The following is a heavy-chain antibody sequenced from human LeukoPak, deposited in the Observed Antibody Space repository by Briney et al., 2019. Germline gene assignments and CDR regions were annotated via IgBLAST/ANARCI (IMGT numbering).Heavy chain of an antibody. CDR1: GDSIFGNRAA. CDR2: TYYRSKWYR. Sequence: SQTLSLTCAIPGDSIFGNRAAWNWLRQSPSRGLEWLGRTYYRSKWYRDYGVPVKSRITINPDTSKNQFSLQLNSVTPEDTAIYYCARGFNEATPGAFDIWDEGTMVTVSS. D-gene: IGHD5-12*01. J-gene: IGHJ3*02. V-gene: IGHV6-1*01. CDR3: ARGFNEATPGAFDI.